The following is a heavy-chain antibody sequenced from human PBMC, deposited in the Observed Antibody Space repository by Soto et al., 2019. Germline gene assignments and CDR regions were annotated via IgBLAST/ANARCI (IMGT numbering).Heavy chain of an antibody. Sequence: ASVKVSCKASGYTFTRYDINWVRQATGQGLAWMGWMNPNSGNTGYAQKFQGRVTMTRNTSLSTAYMELSSLRSEDPAVYYCARGRLWFGESYYYYGMDVWGQGTTVTVSS. CDR3: ARGRLWFGESYYYYGMDV. D-gene: IGHD3-10*01. CDR2: MNPNSGNT. J-gene: IGHJ6*02. CDR1: GYTFTRYD. V-gene: IGHV1-8*01.